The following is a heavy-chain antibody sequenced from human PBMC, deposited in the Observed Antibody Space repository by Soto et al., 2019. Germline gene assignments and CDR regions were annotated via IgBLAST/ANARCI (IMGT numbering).Heavy chain of an antibody. CDR1: GGSISSSSYY. V-gene: IGHV4-39*01. CDR2: IYYSGST. D-gene: IGHD3-3*01. Sequence: SETLSLTCTVSGGSISSSSYYWGWIRQPPGKGLEWIGSIYYSGSTYYNPSLKSRVTISVDTSKNQFSLKLSSVTAADTAVYYCARQYYDFWSGQPGNWFDPWRQGTLVTVSS. CDR3: ARQYYDFWSGQPGNWFDP. J-gene: IGHJ5*02.